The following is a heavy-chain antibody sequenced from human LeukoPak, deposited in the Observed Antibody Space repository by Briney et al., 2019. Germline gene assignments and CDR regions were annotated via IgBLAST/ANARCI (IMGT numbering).Heavy chain of an antibody. V-gene: IGHV3-48*03. D-gene: IGHD5-18*01. CDR2: ISSSGSTI. CDR1: GFTFSSYE. J-gene: IGHJ5*02. CDR3: ARDRYSYGSNWFDP. Sequence: GGSLRLSCAASGFTFSSYEMNWVRQAPGKGLEWVSYISSSGSTIYYADSVKGRFTISRDNAKNSLYLQMNSLRAEDTAVYYCARDRYSYGSNWFDPWGQGTLVTVSS.